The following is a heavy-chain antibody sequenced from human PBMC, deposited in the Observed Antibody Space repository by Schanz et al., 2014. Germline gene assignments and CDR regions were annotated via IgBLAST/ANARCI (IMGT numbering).Heavy chain of an antibody. D-gene: IGHD2-15*01. CDR2: ISPLLGVA. Sequence: QVHLVQSGAEVKEPGSSVKVSCKPSGGTFVTFFFTWVRQAPGQGPQWMGRISPLLGVANYAQEFQGRLTNTADKSTSTAYMELSSLRSEDTAVYYCATCSGGTCHAKPVLDNWGQGTLVTVSS. CDR3: ATCSGGTCHAKPVLDN. CDR1: GGTFVTFF. J-gene: IGHJ4*02. V-gene: IGHV1-69*04.